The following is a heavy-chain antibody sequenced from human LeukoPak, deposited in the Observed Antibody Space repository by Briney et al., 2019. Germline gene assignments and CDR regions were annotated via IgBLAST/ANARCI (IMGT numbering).Heavy chain of an antibody. CDR2: IDSRSTLI. V-gene: IGHV3-48*03. CDR3: ARDTRYYMDV. J-gene: IGHJ6*03. CDR1: GFTFSNYE. Sequence: GGSLRLSCAASGFTFSNYEMNWVRQAPGKGLEWISFIDSRSTLIKYADSVKGRFTISRDNAENSLYLQMNSLRAEDTAVYYCARDTRYYMDVWGKGTTVTISS.